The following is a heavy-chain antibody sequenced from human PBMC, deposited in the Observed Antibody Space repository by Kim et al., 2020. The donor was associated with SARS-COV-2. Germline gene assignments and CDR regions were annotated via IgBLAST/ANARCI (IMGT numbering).Heavy chain of an antibody. Sequence: GGSLRLSCSASGFIFGNYAMSWVRQAPGKGPEWVASVNNGGNAYYGDSAKGRFTVSRDNAKNTLDLQMNNLRAEDTALYYCAKDHGSSGWTTFDYWGQGT. V-gene: IGHV3-23*01. CDR1: GFIFGNYA. CDR3: AKDHGSSGWTTFDY. J-gene: IGHJ4*02. D-gene: IGHD6-25*01. CDR2: VNNGGNA.